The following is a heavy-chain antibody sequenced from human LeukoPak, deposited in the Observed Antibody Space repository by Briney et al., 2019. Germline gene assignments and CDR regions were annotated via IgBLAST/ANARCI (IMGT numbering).Heavy chain of an antibody. V-gene: IGHV1-2*06. CDR1: GYTFTDYY. CDR3: ARAGYCSSTSCVVKDGYYYYGMDV. Sequence: ASVKVSCKASGYTFTDYYLHWVRQAPGQGLEWIGRINPNGGATNYAQKLQGRVTMTTDTSTSTAYMELRSLRSDDTAVYYCARAGYCSSTSCVVKDGYYYYGMDVWGQGTRSPSP. CDR2: INPNGGAT. J-gene: IGHJ6*02. D-gene: IGHD2-2*01.